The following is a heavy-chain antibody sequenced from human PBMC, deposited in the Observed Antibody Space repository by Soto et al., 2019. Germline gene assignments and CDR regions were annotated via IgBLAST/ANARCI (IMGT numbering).Heavy chain of an antibody. CDR2: INPNSGGT. CDR1: GYTFTGYY. V-gene: IGHV1-2*02. CDR3: ACAQKYQLQDYYGMDV. J-gene: IGHJ6*02. Sequence: DSVKVSCKAYGYTFTGYYMPWVRQAPGQRLEWMGWINPNSGGTNYAQKFQGRVTMTRDTSISTAYMELSRLRSDDTAVYYCACAQKYQLQDYYGMDVWGQGTTVTVSS. D-gene: IGHD2-2*01.